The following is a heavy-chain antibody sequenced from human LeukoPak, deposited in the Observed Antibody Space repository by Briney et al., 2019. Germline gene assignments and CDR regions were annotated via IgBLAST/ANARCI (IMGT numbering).Heavy chain of an antibody. CDR1: GFTFSSYG. J-gene: IGHJ6*02. V-gene: IGHV3-33*01. Sequence: PGGSLRLSCAASGFTFSSYGMHWVRQAPGKGLEWVAVIWSDGSNKYYADSVKGRFTISRDNSKNTLYLQMNSLRAEDTAVYYCARDLLQAVAGTLAYYGMDVWGQGTTVTVSS. D-gene: IGHD6-19*01. CDR3: ARDLLQAVAGTLAYYGMDV. CDR2: IWSDGSNK.